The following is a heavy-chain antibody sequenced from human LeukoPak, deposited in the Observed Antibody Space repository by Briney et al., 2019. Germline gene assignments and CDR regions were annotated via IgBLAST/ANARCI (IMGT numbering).Heavy chain of an antibody. Sequence: GGSLRVSCAASGFTFSDYYMSWIRQAPGKGLEWISYISRGGSTTYYADSVKGRFTISRDNAKNSLYLQMNSLRAEDTAVYYCARQPRVAAAPIWGQGTLVTVSS. CDR2: ISRGGSTT. V-gene: IGHV3-11*01. D-gene: IGHD6-25*01. CDR3: ARQPRVAAAPI. J-gene: IGHJ4*02. CDR1: GFTFSDYY.